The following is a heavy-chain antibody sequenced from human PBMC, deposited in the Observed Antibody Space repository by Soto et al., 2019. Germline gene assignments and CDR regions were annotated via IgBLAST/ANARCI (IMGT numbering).Heavy chain of an antibody. CDR3: VREGRGSFDF. CDR1: GFIFSNYA. Sequence: TGGSLRLSCAASGFIFSNYAMNWVRQAPGKGLEWVSVIGGRGGSAYYADSVQGRFTISRDNSKNTLSLQMSSLTADDTAIYYCVREGRGSFDFWGRGTMVTVSS. CDR2: IGGRGGSA. D-gene: IGHD5-12*01. J-gene: IGHJ3*01. V-gene: IGHV3-23*01.